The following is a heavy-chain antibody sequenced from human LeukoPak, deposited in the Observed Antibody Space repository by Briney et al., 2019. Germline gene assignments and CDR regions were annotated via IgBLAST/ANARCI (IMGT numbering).Heavy chain of an antibody. Sequence: PSETLSLTCAVYDGSFSGYYWSWIRQPPGKGLEWIGEINHSGSTNYNPSLKSRVTISVDTSKNQFSLKLSSVTAADTAVYYCARGLSYDSSGYYYRSNDYWGQGTLVTVSS. V-gene: IGHV4-34*01. CDR2: INHSGST. D-gene: IGHD3-22*01. CDR1: DGSFSGYY. CDR3: ARGLSYDSSGYYYRSNDY. J-gene: IGHJ4*02.